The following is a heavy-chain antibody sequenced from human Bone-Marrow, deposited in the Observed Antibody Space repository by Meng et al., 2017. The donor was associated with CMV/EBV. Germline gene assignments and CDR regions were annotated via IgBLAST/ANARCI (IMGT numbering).Heavy chain of an antibody. Sequence: LTCPVSGGSISSGGYSWSWIRQPPGKGLEWIGYIYYSGSTYYNPSLKSRVTISVDTSKNQFSLKLSSVTAADTAVYYCASGSTSNLDYWGQGTLVTVSS. CDR2: IYYSGST. CDR3: ASGSTSNLDY. CDR1: GGSISSGGYS. V-gene: IGHV4-31*03. J-gene: IGHJ4*02. D-gene: IGHD2-2*01.